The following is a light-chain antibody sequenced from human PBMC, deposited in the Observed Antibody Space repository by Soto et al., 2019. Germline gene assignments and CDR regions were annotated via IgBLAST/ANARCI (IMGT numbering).Light chain of an antibody. CDR1: QSVSSN. CDR2: GAS. V-gene: IGKV3-15*01. J-gene: IGKJ1*01. CDR3: QQYNNWPRT. Sequence: EIVMTQSPATLSLSPWXRXXLXXXASQSVSSNLAWYQQKPGQAPRLLIYGASTRATGIPARFSGSGSGTEFTLTISSLQSEDFAVYYCQQYNNWPRTFGQGTKVDIK.